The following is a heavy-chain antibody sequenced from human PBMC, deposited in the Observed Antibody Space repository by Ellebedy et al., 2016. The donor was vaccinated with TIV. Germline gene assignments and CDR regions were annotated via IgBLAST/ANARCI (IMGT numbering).Heavy chain of an antibody. CDR3: TTVPAGHFDY. V-gene: IGHV3-15*01. CDR1: GFTFSNAW. CDR2: IKSKTDGGTT. Sequence: GESLKISXAASGFTFSNAWMSWVRQAPGKGLEWVGRIKSKTDGGTTDYAAPVKGRFTISRDDSKNTLYLQMNSLKTEDTAVYYCTTVPAGHFDYWGQGTLVTVSS. D-gene: IGHD2-2*01. J-gene: IGHJ4*02.